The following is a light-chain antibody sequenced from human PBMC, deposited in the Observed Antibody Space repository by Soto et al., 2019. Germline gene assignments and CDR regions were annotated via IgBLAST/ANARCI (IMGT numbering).Light chain of an antibody. Sequence: TQSQATLSLSPGERATLSCRASQSVRRYLDWYQKKQGKAPKLLIYAASSLQSGVPSRLRGSGYGTDLTITISSMKTEDFETYYCQQANSFTITFGQGTRLEI. V-gene: IGKV1-12*01. CDR3: QQANSFTIT. CDR1: QSVRRY. J-gene: IGKJ5*01. CDR2: AAS.